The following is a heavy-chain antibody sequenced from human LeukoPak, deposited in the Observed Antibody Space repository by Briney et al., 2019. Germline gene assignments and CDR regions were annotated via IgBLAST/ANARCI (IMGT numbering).Heavy chain of an antibody. V-gene: IGHV3-73*01. Sequence: GGSLRLSCAPSGFTFSGSAVQWVRQACGDGLEWVGRIRSKVNNYATTAVASVRGRFTISRDDSKNTAYLQMNSLKTEDTAVYYCTRPSFDSSVSGVVYWGQGTLVTVSS. CDR1: GFTFSGSA. D-gene: IGHD3-22*01. CDR2: IRSKVNNYAT. CDR3: TRPSFDSSVSGVVY. J-gene: IGHJ4*02.